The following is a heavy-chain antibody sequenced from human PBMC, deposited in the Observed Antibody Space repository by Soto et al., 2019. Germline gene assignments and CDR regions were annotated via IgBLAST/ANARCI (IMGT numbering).Heavy chain of an antibody. CDR1: GFTSNDYS. Sequence: GGSLRLSCEASGFTSNDYSMDWVRQAPEKGLEWVSSISSSGTYIYYADSVKGRFAISRDNANNAMYLQMDTLRAEDTAVYYCVRAGHVFDVHYYGMDLWGQGTTVTVSS. CDR3: VRAGHVFDVHYYGMDL. J-gene: IGHJ6*02. V-gene: IGHV3-21*01. D-gene: IGHD3-10*01. CDR2: ISSSGTYI.